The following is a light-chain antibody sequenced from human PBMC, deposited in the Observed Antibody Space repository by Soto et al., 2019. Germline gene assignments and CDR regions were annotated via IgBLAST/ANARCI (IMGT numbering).Light chain of an antibody. CDR2: GAS. Sequence: TQLTQSPSSLSASVGDRVTITCGASQGISSYLDWYQQKPGKAPKLLIYGASTLQSGVPSRLRGSGYGTELTITISSLKTEDFETYYCQQLDSYTRTFGHGTKVDI. CDR3: QQLDSYTRT. J-gene: IGKJ1*01. CDR1: QGISSY. V-gene: IGKV1-9*01.